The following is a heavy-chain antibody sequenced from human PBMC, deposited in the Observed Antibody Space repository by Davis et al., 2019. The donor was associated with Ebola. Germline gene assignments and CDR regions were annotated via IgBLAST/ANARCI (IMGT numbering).Heavy chain of an antibody. CDR3: ARVSTPNDAFDI. J-gene: IGHJ3*02. V-gene: IGHV1-46*01. Sequence: ASVKVSCKASGYTFTSYYMHWVRQAPGQGLEWMGIINPSGGSTNYAQKFQGRVTITADESTSTAYMELSSLRSEDTAVYYCARVSTPNDAFDIWGQGTMVTVSS. D-gene: IGHD5/OR15-5a*01. CDR1: GYTFTSYY. CDR2: INPSGGST.